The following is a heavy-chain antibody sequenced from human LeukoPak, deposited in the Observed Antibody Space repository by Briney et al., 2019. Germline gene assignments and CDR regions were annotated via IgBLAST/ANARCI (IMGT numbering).Heavy chain of an antibody. J-gene: IGHJ2*01. CDR2: IYYLGST. CDR1: GGSISSGGYY. CDR3: ARDRPGSYWYFDL. V-gene: IGHV4-61*03. Sequence: PSETLSLTCTVSGGSISSGGYYWSWIRQHPGKGLEWVGHIYYLGSTNYNPSLKSRVTISIDTSKNYFSLKLNSVIAADTAVYYCARDRPGSYWYFDLWGRGTLVTVSS. D-gene: IGHD3-10*01.